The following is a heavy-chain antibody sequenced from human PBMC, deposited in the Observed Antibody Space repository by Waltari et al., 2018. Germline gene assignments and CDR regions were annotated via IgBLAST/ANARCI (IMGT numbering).Heavy chain of an antibody. CDR1: GYIFTSYA. Sequence: QVQLVQSGSELKKPGASVKISCKASGYIFTSYAINWLRQAPGKGPELMGWTTTNTGNPTYAQGFRGLFVFSLDTSVNTAYLEINSLKTEDTAIYYCAREVVPSRTIVVNWFDPWGQGTQVTVSS. J-gene: IGHJ5*02. V-gene: IGHV7-4-1*02. D-gene: IGHD2-2*01. CDR2: TTTNTGNP. CDR3: AREVVPSRTIVVNWFDP.